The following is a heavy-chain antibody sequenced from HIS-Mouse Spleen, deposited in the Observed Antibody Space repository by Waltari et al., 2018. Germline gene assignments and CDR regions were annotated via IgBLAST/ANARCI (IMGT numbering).Heavy chain of an antibody. V-gene: IGHV4-39*07. D-gene: IGHD6-13*01. CDR1: GGSISSSSYY. J-gene: IGHJ2*01. CDR2: IYYSGST. Sequence: QLQLQESGPGLVKPSETLSLTCTVSGGSISSSSYYWGWIRQHPGKGLEWIGSIYYSGSTYYNPSLKGRVTISVDTSKNQFSLKLSSVTAADTAVYYCAREIPYSSSWYDWYFDLWGRGTLVTVSS. CDR3: AREIPYSSSWYDWYFDL.